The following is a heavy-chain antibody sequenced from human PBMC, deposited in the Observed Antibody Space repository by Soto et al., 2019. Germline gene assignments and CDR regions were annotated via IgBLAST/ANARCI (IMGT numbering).Heavy chain of an antibody. Sequence: ASVKVSCKASGYTFTSYGISWVRQAPGQGLEWLGWISAYNGNTNYAQKLQGRVTMTTDTSTSTAYMELRSLRSDDTAVYYCARTGSSGWYQSRSSFYYMDVWGKGTTVTVSS. V-gene: IGHV1-18*01. CDR3: ARTGSSGWYQSRSSFYYMDV. CDR1: GYTFTSYG. J-gene: IGHJ6*03. D-gene: IGHD6-19*01. CDR2: ISAYNGNT.